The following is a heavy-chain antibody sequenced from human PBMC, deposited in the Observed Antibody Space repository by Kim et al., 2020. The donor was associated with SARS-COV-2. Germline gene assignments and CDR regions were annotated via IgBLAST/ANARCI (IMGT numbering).Heavy chain of an antibody. CDR1: GGSIRSGGKF. Sequence: SETLSLTCSVSGGSIRSGGKFWTWIRQHPAKGLEWFGYISYSGNSHYSPSLRSRVSISLQTSENQFSLELTSLTAADTAVYYCARGQPLDYWGQGILVTVSS. V-gene: IGHV4-31*03. CDR2: ISYSGNS. CDR3: ARGQPLDY. D-gene: IGHD2-2*01. J-gene: IGHJ4*02.